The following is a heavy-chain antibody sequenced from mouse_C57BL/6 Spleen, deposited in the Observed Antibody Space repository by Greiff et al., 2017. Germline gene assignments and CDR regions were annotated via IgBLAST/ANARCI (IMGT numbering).Heavy chain of an antibody. CDR1: GYNFTSYW. V-gene: IGHV1-74*01. CDR3: AIGYDYTFGY. D-gene: IGHD2-4*01. Sequence: VQLQQPGAELVKPGASVKVSCTASGYNFTSYWMHWVKQRPGQGLEWIGRIDPSDSDTNYNQKFKGKATLTVDKSSSTAYLQLSSLTSEDAAVYYWAIGYDYTFGYWGQGTLVTVAA. CDR2: IDPSDSDT. J-gene: IGHJ3*01.